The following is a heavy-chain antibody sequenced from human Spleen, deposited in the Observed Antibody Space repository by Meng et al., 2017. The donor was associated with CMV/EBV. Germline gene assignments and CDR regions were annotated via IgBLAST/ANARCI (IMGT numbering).Heavy chain of an antibody. V-gene: IGHV1-2*02. D-gene: IGHD3-16*01. CDR1: GYTFTGYY. Sequence: ASVKVSCKASGYTFTGYYMHWVRQAPGQGLEWMGWINPNSGGTNYAQKFQGRVTMTRDTSISTAYMELSRLRSDDTAVYYCARVGLGSQGYYFDFWGQGTLVTVSS. J-gene: IGHJ4*02. CDR2: INPNSGGT. CDR3: ARVGLGSQGYYFDF.